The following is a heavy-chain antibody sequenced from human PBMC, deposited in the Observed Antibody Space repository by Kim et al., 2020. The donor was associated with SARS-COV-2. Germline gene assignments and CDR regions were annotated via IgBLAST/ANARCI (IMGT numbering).Heavy chain of an antibody. D-gene: IGHD3-22*01. CDR3: ARGSGNYGFDS. Sequence: GGSLRLSCAASGFTFSSHWMHWVRQVPGKGPVWVSRINADRSVIEYAASVKGRFTISRDNAKSTLDLQMNSLRPEDTAVYYCARGSGNYGFDSWGQGILVAGSS. CDR2: INADRSVI. J-gene: IGHJ4*02. V-gene: IGHV3-74*01. CDR1: GFTFSSHW.